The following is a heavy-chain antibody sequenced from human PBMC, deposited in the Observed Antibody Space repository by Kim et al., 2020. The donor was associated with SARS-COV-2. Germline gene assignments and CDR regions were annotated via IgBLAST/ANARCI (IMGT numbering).Heavy chain of an antibody. V-gene: IGHV3-43*01. Sequence: GGSLRLSCAASGFTFDDYTMHWVRQAPGKGLEWVSLISWDGGSTYYADSVKGRFTISRDNSKNSLYLQMNSLRTEDTALYYCAKGGASYGDYLPFDYWGQGTLVTVSS. J-gene: IGHJ4*02. CDR3: AKGGASYGDYLPFDY. CDR1: GFTFDDYT. D-gene: IGHD4-17*01. CDR2: ISWDGGST.